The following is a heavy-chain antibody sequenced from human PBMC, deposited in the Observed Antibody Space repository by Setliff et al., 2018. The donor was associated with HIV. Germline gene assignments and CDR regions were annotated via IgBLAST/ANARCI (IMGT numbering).Heavy chain of an antibody. J-gene: IGHJ5*02. Sequence: PGGSLRLSCVASGFTFSTYHMSWVRQARGKGLEWVSSVSTSSSEIHYADSVRGRFTVSRDNSKNTLFLQMDSLNHEDTALYFCARSQWEVPILSWFDPWGQGTSVTVSS. CDR1: GFTFSTYH. CDR2: VSTSSSEI. V-gene: IGHV3-21*01. CDR3: ARSQWEVPILSWFDP. D-gene: IGHD1-26*01.